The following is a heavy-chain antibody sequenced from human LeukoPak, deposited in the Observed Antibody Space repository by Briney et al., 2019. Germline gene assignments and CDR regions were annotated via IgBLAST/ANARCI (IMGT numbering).Heavy chain of an antibody. Sequence: GGSLGLSCAASGFSFSAYWMTWVRQAPGTGLEWVANINPAGTETYYVDPVKGRFTISRDNAKNLLYLQMNSLRAEDTAVYYCARFGYVAAVDLWGQGTLVTVSS. CDR3: ARFGYVAAVDL. D-gene: IGHD2-15*01. J-gene: IGHJ4*02. CDR2: INPAGTET. V-gene: IGHV3-7*01. CDR1: GFSFSAYW.